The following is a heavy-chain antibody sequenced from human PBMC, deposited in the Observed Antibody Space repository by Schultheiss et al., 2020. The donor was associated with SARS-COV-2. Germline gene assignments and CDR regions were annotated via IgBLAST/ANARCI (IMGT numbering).Heavy chain of an antibody. CDR2: ISGRGAST. V-gene: IGHV3-23*01. J-gene: IGHJ6*03. D-gene: IGHD6-6*01. Sequence: GESLKISCAASGFTFSSYAMHWVRQAPGKGLEWVSGISGRGASTYYADSVKGRFTISRDNSKNTLYLQMNSLRAEDTAVYYCARGQLAHLGYYYYIDVWGKGTTVTVSS. CDR1: GFTFSSYA. CDR3: ARGQLAHLGYYYYIDV.